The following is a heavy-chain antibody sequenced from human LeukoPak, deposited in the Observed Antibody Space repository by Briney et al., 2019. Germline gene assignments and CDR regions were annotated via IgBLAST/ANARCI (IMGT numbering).Heavy chain of an antibody. J-gene: IGHJ4*02. CDR2: ISGSSSYI. D-gene: IGHD6-13*01. V-gene: IGHV3-21*01. Sequence: GGSLRLSCAASGFTFSSYSMNWVRQAPGKGLEWVSSISGSSSYIYYADSVKGRFTISRDNAKNSLYLQMNSLRAEDTAVYYCARERAAAGTRHFDYWGQGTLVTVSS. CDR1: GFTFSSYS. CDR3: ARERAAAGTRHFDY.